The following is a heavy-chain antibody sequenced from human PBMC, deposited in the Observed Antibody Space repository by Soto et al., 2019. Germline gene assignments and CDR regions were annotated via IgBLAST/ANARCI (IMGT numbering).Heavy chain of an antibody. V-gene: IGHV3-23*01. CDR2: ISGSGGST. CDR3: AKSGGRLWFIRVRPFFDY. Sequence: EVQLLESGGGLVQPGGSLRLSCAASGFPFSSYAMSWVRQAPGKGLEWGSAISGSGGSTYYADSVKGRFTISRDNSKNTLYMQMNSLRADETAVYYCAKSGGRLWFIRVRPFFDYWVQGTLGT. D-gene: IGHD5-18*01. J-gene: IGHJ4*02. CDR1: GFPFSSYA.